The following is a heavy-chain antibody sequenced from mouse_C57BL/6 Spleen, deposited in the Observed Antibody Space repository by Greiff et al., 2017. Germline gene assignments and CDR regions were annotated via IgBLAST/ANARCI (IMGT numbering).Heavy chain of an antibody. CDR2: FDPSDSYT. Sequence: QVQLQQPGAELVKPGASVKLSCKASGYTFTSYWMQWVKQRPGQGLEWIGEFDPSDSYTNYNQKFKGKATLTVDTSSSTAYMQLSSLTSEDSAVYYCASGGTGFAYWGQGTLVTVSA. D-gene: IGHD3-3*01. V-gene: IGHV1-50*01. J-gene: IGHJ3*01. CDR3: ASGGTGFAY. CDR1: GYTFTSYW.